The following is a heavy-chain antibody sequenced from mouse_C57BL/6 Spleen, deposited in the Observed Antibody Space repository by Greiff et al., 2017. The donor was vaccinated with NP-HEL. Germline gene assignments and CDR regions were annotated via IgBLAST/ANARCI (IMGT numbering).Heavy chain of an antibody. D-gene: IGHD1-1*01. V-gene: IGHV1-18*01. CDR1: GYTFTDYN. CDR2: INPNNGGT. J-gene: IGHJ3*01. CDR3: ARSGSTLFAY. Sequence: EVQLHQSGPELVKPGASVKIPCKASGYTFTDYNMDWVKQSHGKSLEWIGDINPNNGGTIYNQKFKGKATLTVDKSSSTAYMELRSLTSEDTAVYYCARSGSTLFAYWGQGTLVTVSA.